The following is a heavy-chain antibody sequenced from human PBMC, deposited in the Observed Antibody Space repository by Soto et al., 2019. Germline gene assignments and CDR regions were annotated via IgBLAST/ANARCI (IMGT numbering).Heavy chain of an antibody. D-gene: IGHD6-6*01. Sequence: GGSLRLSCAASGFTFSSYAMSWVRQAPGKGLEWVSAISGSGGSTYYADSVKGRFTISRDNSKNTLYLQVNSLRAEDTAVYYCAKGQQLVQDAFDIWGQGTMVTVSS. CDR2: ISGSGGST. V-gene: IGHV3-23*01. CDR3: AKGQQLVQDAFDI. J-gene: IGHJ3*02. CDR1: GFTFSSYA.